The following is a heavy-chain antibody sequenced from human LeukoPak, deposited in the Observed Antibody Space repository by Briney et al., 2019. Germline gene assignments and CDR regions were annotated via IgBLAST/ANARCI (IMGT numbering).Heavy chain of an antibody. CDR2: IKQDGSET. D-gene: IGHD2-15*01. J-gene: IGHJ4*02. CDR1: GFTFSRYW. CDR3: ARPLGYCSGGSCYSCGYFDY. Sequence: PGGSLRLSCAASGFTFSRYWMSWVRQAPGKGLEWVANIKQDGSETYYADSVKGRFTISRDNAKNSLFLQINSLSAEDTAVYYCARPLGYCSGGSCYSCGYFDYWGQGTLVTVSS. V-gene: IGHV3-7*04.